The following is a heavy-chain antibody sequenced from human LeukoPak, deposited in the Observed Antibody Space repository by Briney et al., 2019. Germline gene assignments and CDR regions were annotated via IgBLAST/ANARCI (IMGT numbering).Heavy chain of an antibody. CDR3: ARDLYWLVRGVSYMDV. J-gene: IGHJ6*03. CDR2: IRSKANSYAT. CDR1: GFTFSGSA. Sequence: GGSLRLSCAASGFTFSGSAMHWVRQASGKGLEWVGRIRSKANSYATAYAASVKGRFTISRDDSKNTAYLQMNSLKTEDTAVYYCARDLYWLVRGVSYMDVWGKGTTVTVSS. V-gene: IGHV3-73*01. D-gene: IGHD3-10*01.